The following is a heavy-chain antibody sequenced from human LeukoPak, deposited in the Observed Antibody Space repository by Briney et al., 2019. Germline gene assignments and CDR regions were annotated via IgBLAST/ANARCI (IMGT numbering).Heavy chain of an antibody. D-gene: IGHD3-22*01. CDR3: YYRVSSGYLT. J-gene: IGHJ4*02. CDR1: GYTFTGNY. CDR2: IDPKSGGT. Sequence: ASVKVSCKASGYTFTGNYIHWVRQAPGPGLEWMGWIDPKSGGTKYAQKFQGRVSMTRDTSISTAYMELSSLRSDDTAVYYCYYRVSSGYLTWGQGTLVAVFS. V-gene: IGHV1-2*02.